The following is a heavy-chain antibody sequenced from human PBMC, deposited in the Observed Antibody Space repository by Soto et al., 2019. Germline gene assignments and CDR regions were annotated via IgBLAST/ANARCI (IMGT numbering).Heavy chain of an antibody. CDR2: ISGSGGST. Sequence: GGSLRLSCAASGFTFSSYAMSWVRQAPGKGLEWVSAISGSGGSTYYADSVKGRFTISRDNSKNTLYLQMNSLRAEDTAVYYCAKDLNYYDSSGLFDYWGQGTLVTVSS. V-gene: IGHV3-23*01. CDR3: AKDLNYYDSSGLFDY. D-gene: IGHD3-22*01. J-gene: IGHJ4*02. CDR1: GFTFSSYA.